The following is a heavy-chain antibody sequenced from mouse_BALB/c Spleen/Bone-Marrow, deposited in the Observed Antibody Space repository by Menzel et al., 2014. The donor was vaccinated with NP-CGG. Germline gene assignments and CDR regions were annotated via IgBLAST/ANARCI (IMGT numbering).Heavy chain of an antibody. D-gene: IGHD1-1*01. Sequence: VQLQQSGTVLARPGASVKMSCKASGYSFTIYWMHWVKQRPGQGLEWIGAIYPGNSDTSYNQKFKGKAKLTAVTSASTAYMELSSLTNEDSAVYYCTRFGSTCDWYFDVWGAGTTVTVSS. CDR3: TRFGSTCDWYFDV. V-gene: IGHV1-5*01. CDR2: IYPGNSDT. CDR1: GYSFTIYW. J-gene: IGHJ1*01.